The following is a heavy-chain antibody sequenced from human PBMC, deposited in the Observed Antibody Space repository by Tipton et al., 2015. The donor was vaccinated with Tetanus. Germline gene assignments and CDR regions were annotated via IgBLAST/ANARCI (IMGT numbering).Heavy chain of an antibody. CDR2: DSGHSGNT. J-gene: IGHJ3*02. CDR3: ARDYFGSGPHYVFDI. CDR1: GYTFSNYG. Sequence: QLVQSGAEVKRPGASVKVSCKASGYTFSNYGINWVRQAPGQGLEWMGWDSGHSGNTNYAKKFQGRVTMTTDTATNTAYMELRSLRSDDTAIYYCARDYFGSGPHYVFDIWGQGTMVTVSS. D-gene: IGHD3-10*01. V-gene: IGHV1-18*01.